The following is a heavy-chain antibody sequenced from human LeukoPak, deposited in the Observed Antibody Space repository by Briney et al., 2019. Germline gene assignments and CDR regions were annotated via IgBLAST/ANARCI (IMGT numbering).Heavy chain of an antibody. Sequence: ASVKVSCKVSGYTLTELSMHWVRQAPGKGLEWMGGFDPEDGETIYAQKFQGRVTMTEDTSTDTAYMELSSLRSEDTAVYYCVTDLEPGPGVPRFDPWGQGTLVTVSS. V-gene: IGHV1-24*01. CDR1: GYTLTELS. J-gene: IGHJ5*02. CDR2: FDPEDGET. D-gene: IGHD2-2*01. CDR3: VTDLEPGPGVPRFDP.